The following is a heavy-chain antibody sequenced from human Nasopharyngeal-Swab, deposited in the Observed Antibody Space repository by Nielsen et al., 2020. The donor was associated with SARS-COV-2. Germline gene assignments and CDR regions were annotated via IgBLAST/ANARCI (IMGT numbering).Heavy chain of an antibody. J-gene: IGHJ4*02. CDR3: AKGLLEFDY. D-gene: IGHD1-1*01. Sequence: GESLKISCAASGFTFNNYWMSWVRQAPGKGLEWVANIKQDGSEKYYVDSVKGRFTISRDNAKNSLYLQMNSLRAEDTAVYYCAKGLLEFDYWGQGTLVTVSS. CDR1: GFTFNNYW. CDR2: IKQDGSEK. V-gene: IGHV3-7*03.